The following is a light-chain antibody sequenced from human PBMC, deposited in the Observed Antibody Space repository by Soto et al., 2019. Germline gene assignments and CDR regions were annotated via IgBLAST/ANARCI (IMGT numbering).Light chain of an antibody. CDR2: RNN. Sequence: QPVLTQPPSASGTPGQTVTISCSGSSSNIGSAYIYWYQHLPGTAPKLLIYRNNQRPSGVPDRFSGSKSGTSASLAITGLQAEDEADYSCQSYDRSLSGYVFGTGTKLTVL. CDR3: QSYDRSLSGYV. J-gene: IGLJ1*01. V-gene: IGLV1-47*01. CDR1: SSNIGSAY.